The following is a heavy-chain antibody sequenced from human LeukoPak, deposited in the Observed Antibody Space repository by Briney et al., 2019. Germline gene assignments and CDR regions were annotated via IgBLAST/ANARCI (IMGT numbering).Heavy chain of an antibody. CDR2: IYHSGST. CDR3: ARENSKQWPGAFDI. CDR1: GGSISSGGYY. Sequence: TPSLTCTVSGGSISSGGYYWSWIRQPPGKGLEWIGYIYHSGSTYYNPSLKSRVTISVDTSKNQFSLKLGSVTAADTAMYYCARENSKQWPGAFDIWGQGTMVTVSS. J-gene: IGHJ3*02. D-gene: IGHD6-19*01. V-gene: IGHV4-30-2*01.